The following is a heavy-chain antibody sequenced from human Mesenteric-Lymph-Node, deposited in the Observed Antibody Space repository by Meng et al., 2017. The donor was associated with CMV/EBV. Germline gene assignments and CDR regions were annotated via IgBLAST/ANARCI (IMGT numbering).Heavy chain of an antibody. CDR3: AKGGSSSWEIDY. D-gene: IGHD6-13*01. J-gene: IGHJ4*02. Sequence: GSLKISCAASGFTFSSHAMSWVRQAPGKGLEWVSVIYSGGSTTYYADSMRGRFTISRDNSKNTLYLQMNSLRAEDTAVYYCAKGGSSSWEIDYWGQGTLVTVSS. V-gene: IGHV3-23*03. CDR1: GFTFSSHA. CDR2: IYSGGSTT.